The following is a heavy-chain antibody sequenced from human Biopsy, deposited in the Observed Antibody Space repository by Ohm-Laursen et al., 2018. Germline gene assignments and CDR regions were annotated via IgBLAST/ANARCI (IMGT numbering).Heavy chain of an antibody. CDR1: GYTFTTYY. Sequence: SVWASCKVSGYTFTTYYIHSVRQAPGEGLEWMGIINPGGNSTAYTQNFQGRVTMTWDTSTTTVYMELSSLRSEDPAVYYCVLASFDYWGQGTLVTVPS. CDR2: INPGGNST. V-gene: IGHV1-46*01. J-gene: IGHJ4*02. CDR3: VLASFDY.